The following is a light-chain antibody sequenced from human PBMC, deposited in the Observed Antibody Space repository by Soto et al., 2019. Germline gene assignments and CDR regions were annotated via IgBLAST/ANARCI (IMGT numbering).Light chain of an antibody. CDR2: GAS. V-gene: IGKV3-15*01. J-gene: IGKJ1*01. CDR1: QSVSSN. Sequence: EIVMPQSPATLSVSPGASATLSGRASQSVSSNLAWYQQKPGQAPRLLIYGASTRATGIPARVSGSGSGTEFTLTISSLQSEEFAVYYCQQYNNWPQTVGQGTKVDIK. CDR3: QQYNNWPQT.